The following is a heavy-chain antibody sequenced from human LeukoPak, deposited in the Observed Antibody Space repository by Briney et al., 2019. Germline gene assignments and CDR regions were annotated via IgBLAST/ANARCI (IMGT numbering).Heavy chain of an antibody. CDR3: ARHAGGIAAAGTRPFDY. Sequence: SETLSLTCTVSGGSISSYYWSWIRQPPGKGLEWIGSISYSGSTYYSPSLKSRVTMSVDTSKNQFSLKLSSVTAADTAVYYCARHAGGIAAAGTRPFDYWGQGTLVTVSS. V-gene: IGHV4-39*01. CDR2: ISYSGST. CDR1: GGSISSYY. D-gene: IGHD6-13*01. J-gene: IGHJ4*02.